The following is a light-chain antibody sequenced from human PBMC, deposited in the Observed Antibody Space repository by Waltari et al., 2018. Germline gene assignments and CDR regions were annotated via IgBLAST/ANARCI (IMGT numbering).Light chain of an antibody. J-gene: IGLJ1*01. CDR1: SSDVGGSDY. Sequence: QSALTQPPSASGSPGQSVTIPCPGTSSDVGGSDYVSWYQQPPGKAPKLIIYEVNKRRSGGPDRLAGDKSGNTASLTVSGLQAEDEADYDCSSYTSSNNCVFGTGTKVTVL. CDR3: SSYTSSNNCV. CDR2: EVN. V-gene: IGLV2-8*01.